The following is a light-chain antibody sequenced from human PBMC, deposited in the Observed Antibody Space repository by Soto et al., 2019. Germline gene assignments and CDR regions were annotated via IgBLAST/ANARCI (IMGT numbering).Light chain of an antibody. CDR3: QQYNSHSPLT. V-gene: IGKV1-5*03. CDR1: QSVSSW. Sequence: DSHLTPSPSTLSASMGDRVTITCRASQSVSSWLAWYQQKPGKAPQVLISMASTLESGVPSRFSGSGSGTEFTLTISSLQPADFATYYCQQYNSHSPLTFGQGTLLEIK. J-gene: IGKJ5*01. CDR2: MAS.